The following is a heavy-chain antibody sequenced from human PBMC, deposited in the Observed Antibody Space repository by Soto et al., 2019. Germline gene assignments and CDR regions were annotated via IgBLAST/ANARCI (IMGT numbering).Heavy chain of an antibody. D-gene: IGHD3-9*01. J-gene: IGHJ4*02. CDR2: IYWDDDK. Sequence: SGPTLVNPTQTLTLTCTFSGFSLSTSGVGVGWIRQPPGKALEWLALIYWDDDKRYSPSLKNRLTITKATSNAQVVLTMTNMDPVDTATYYCTKGAERTVQRFLDWVCGHWGQGTPVTVSS. CDR3: TKGAERTVQRFLDWVCGH. V-gene: IGHV2-5*02. CDR1: GFSLSTSGVG.